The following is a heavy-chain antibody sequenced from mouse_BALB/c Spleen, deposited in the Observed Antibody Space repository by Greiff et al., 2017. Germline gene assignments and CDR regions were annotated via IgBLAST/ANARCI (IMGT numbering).Heavy chain of an antibody. V-gene: IGHV14-3*02. CDR2: IDPANGNT. Sequence: VQLKESGAELVKPGASVKLSCTASGFNIKDTYMHWVKQRPEQGLEWIGRIDPANGNTKYDPKFQGKATITADTSSNTAYLQLSSLTSEDTAVYYCASSYDYEGDYAMDYWGQGTSVTVSS. CDR1: GFNIKDTY. CDR3: ASSYDYEGDYAMDY. D-gene: IGHD2-4*01. J-gene: IGHJ4*01.